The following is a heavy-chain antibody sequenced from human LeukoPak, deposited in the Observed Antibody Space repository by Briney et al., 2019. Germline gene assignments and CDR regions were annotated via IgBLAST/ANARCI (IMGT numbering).Heavy chain of an antibody. CDR2: IWYDGSNK. V-gene: IGHV3-33*01. D-gene: IGHD5-24*01. CDR3: AAAEMATISY. J-gene: IGHJ4*02. CDR1: GFTFSSYG. Sequence: PGRSLRLSCRASGFTFSSYGMHWVRQAPGKGLEWVAVIWYDGSNKYYADSVKGRFTISRDNSKNTLYLQMNSLRAEDTAVYYCAAAEMATISYWGQGTLVTVSS.